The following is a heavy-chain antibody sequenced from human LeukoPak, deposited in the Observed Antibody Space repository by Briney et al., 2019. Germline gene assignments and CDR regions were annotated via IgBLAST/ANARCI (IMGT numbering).Heavy chain of an antibody. Sequence: GASVKVSCKASGGTFSSYAISWVRQAPGQGLEWMGGIIPIFGTANYAQKFQGRVTITADESTSTAYMELSSLRSEDTAVYYCAREATAGDGYNQPFDYWGQGTLVTVSS. J-gene: IGHJ4*02. CDR3: AREATAGDGYNQPFDY. CDR2: IIPIFGTA. D-gene: IGHD5-24*01. V-gene: IGHV1-69*13. CDR1: GGTFSSYA.